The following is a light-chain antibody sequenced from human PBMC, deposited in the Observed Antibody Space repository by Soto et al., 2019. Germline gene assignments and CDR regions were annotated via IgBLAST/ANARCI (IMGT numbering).Light chain of an antibody. J-gene: IGKJ1*01. CDR2: AAS. Sequence: DIQMTQFPSSLSASVGDRVTITCRVSQTISTCLNWYQQKPGTAPKLLIYAASNLESGVPSRFSGSGSGTYFTLTISSLQPEDFATYYCQQCLTTPRTFGQGTRVEI. V-gene: IGKV1-39*01. CDR3: QQCLTTPRT. CDR1: QTISTC.